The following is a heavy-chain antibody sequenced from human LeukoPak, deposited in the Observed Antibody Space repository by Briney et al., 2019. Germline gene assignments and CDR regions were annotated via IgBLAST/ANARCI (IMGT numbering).Heavy chain of an antibody. CDR1: EFTYSDYA. CDR2: ISAGGGAT. J-gene: IGHJ4*02. CDR3: AKSTRGSGSYGYLDH. D-gene: IGHD3-10*01. V-gene: IGHV3-23*01. Sequence: GGSLRLSCAASEFTYSDYAMTWVRQAPGKGLEWVSTISAGGGATYYADSVKGRFTISRDNSKNTLYLQMNSLRAEDTAAYYCAKSTRGSGSYGYLDHWGQGTLVTVSS.